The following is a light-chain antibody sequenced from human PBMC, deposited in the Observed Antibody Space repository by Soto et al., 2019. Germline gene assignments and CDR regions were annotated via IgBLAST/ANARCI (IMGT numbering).Light chain of an antibody. V-gene: IGLV2-14*01. CDR3: SACTSSQAPHNV. CDR1: TSDVGYHNY. CDR2: EVN. Sequence: QSVLTQPASVAGAPGQSITISCTGNTSDVGYHNYVSWYRQHPGKAPRLMIYEVNNRPSGVSNRVSGSKSGNTASLTISGHQAEDEADHYSSACTSSQAPHNVFGTGAK. J-gene: IGLJ1*01.